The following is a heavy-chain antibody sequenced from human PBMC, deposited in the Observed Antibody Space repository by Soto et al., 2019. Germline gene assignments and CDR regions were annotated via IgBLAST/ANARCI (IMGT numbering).Heavy chain of an antibody. CDR2: IKQDGSEK. Sequence: GGSLRLSCAASGFPFSSHWMTWVRQAPGKGLEWVAYIKQDGSEKYYVDSVMGRFTMSRDNTQSSLSLQMNTLRVEDSAVYYCARITSPGYFDSWAQGTLVTVSS. CDR3: ARITSPGYFDS. CDR1: GFPFSSHW. D-gene: IGHD1-20*01. J-gene: IGHJ4*02. V-gene: IGHV3-7*05.